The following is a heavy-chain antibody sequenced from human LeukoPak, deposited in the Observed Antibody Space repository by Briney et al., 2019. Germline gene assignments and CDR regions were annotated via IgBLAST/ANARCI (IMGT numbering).Heavy chain of an antibody. J-gene: IGHJ4*02. CDR3: AAGDRNGWYFDY. CDR2: INWNGGST. Sequence: PGGSLRLSCAASGFTFDDHGISGVRHVRGKGGAWVSGINWNGGSTGYADSVKGRFTTSRDNAKNSLYLQMNSLRAEDTALYYCAAGDRNGWYFDYWGQGTLVTVSS. D-gene: IGHD6-19*01. CDR1: GFTFDDHG. V-gene: IGHV3-20*04.